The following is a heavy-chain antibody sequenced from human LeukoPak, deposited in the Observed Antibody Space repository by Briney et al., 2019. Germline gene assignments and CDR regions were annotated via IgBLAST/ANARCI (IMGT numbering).Heavy chain of an antibody. CDR2: IRSTSSTI. V-gene: IGHV3-48*01. Sequence: GGSLRLSCAVSGFAFRNYDMNWVRQAPGKGLERVSYIRSTSSTIYYADSVKGRFTISRDNAKNSLYLQMNSLRVEDTAVYYCARVSGGRIAATGTSDYWGQGTLVTVSS. CDR1: GFAFRNYD. J-gene: IGHJ4*02. D-gene: IGHD6-13*01. CDR3: ARVSGGRIAATGTSDY.